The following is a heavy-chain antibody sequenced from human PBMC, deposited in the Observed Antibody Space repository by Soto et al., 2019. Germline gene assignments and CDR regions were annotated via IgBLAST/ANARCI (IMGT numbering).Heavy chain of an antibody. D-gene: IGHD3-22*01. CDR1: GFTLSSHA. V-gene: IGHV3-30-3*01. CDR3: ARSSGPYYYYGMDV. CDR2: ISYDGSNK. J-gene: IGHJ6*02. Sequence: QVQLVASGGGVVQPGRSLRLSCAVSGFTLSSHAMHWVRQAPGKGLEWVAIISYDGSNKYYADSVKGRFTISRDNSKNTLYLQMNSLRAEDTAVYYCARSSGPYYYYGMDVWGQGTTVTVAS.